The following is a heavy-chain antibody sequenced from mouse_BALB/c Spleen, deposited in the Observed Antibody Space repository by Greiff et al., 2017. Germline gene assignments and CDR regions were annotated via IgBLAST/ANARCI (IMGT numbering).Heavy chain of an antibody. CDR2: ISYSGST. D-gene: IGHD1-1*02. J-gene: IGHJ4*01. CDR3: ARGGNAPYYYAMVY. V-gene: IGHV3-8*02. Sequence: VQLKESGPSLVKPSQTLSLTCSVTGDSITSGYWNWIRKFPGNKLEYMGYISYSGSTYYNPSLKSRISITRDTSKNQYYLQLNSVTTEDTATYYCARGGNAPYYYAMVYWGQGTSVTVSS. CDR1: GDSITSGY.